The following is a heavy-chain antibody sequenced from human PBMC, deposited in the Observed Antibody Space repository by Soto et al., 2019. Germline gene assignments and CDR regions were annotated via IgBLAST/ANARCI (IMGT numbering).Heavy chain of an antibody. Sequence: QVQLQESGPGLVKPSQTLSLTCTVSGGSISSGGYYWSWIRQHPGKGLEWIGYIYYSGSTYYNPSIKSRDTISVDTSKNQFSLKLSSVTAADTAVYYCARELRFGEDYYGMDVWGQGTTVTVSS. D-gene: IGHD3-10*01. CDR1: GGSISSGGYY. CDR3: ARELRFGEDYYGMDV. J-gene: IGHJ6*02. CDR2: IYYSGST. V-gene: IGHV4-31*03.